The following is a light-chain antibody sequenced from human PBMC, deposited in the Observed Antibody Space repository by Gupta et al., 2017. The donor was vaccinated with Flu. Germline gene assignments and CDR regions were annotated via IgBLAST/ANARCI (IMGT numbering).Light chain of an antibody. Sequence: EIVLTQSPGTLSLSPGEGATLSCRASQSVSSTYLAWYQQKPGQAPRLLIYGASRRATGIPDRFSGSGDETDVILTISRREPEDSAVYYCQLHGTSPLYTFGRGTKLEIK. CDR3: QLHGTSPLYT. CDR1: QSVSSTY. J-gene: IGKJ2*01. V-gene: IGKV3-20*01. CDR2: GAS.